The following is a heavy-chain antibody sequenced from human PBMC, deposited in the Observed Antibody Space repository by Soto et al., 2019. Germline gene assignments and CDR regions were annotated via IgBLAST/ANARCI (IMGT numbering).Heavy chain of an antibody. CDR1: GFTFSSYS. V-gene: IGHV3-48*02. Sequence: EVQLVESGGDLVQPGGSLRLSCAASGFTFSSYSMNWVRQAPGKGLEWVSYISSSSTTIYYADSVKGRFTISRDNAKNSLYLQRNSLRDEDTAVYFCARDRPLGPYIYVWDYWGQGTLVTVSS. CDR2: ISSSSTTI. CDR3: ARDRPLGPYIYVWDY. D-gene: IGHD2-21*01. J-gene: IGHJ4*02.